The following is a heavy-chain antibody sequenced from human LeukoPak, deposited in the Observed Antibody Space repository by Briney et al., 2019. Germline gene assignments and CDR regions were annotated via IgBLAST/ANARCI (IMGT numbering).Heavy chain of an antibody. CDR2: VSYIGST. J-gene: IGHJ4*02. CDR3: AREAIAVAGTGIDY. Sequence: ASETLSLTCSVSGGSISSFYWSWIRQPPGKGLEWIGYVSYIGSTSYNPSLKSRVTISVDTSKNQFSLKLSSVTAADTAVYYCAREAIAVAGTGIDYWGQGTLVTVSS. CDR1: GGSISSFY. D-gene: IGHD6-19*01. V-gene: IGHV4-59*01.